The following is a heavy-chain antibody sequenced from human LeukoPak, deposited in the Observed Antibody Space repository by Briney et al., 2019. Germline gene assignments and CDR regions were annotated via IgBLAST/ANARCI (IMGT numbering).Heavy chain of an antibody. CDR3: VRHTTSGWYQVVY. D-gene: IGHD6-19*01. J-gene: IGHJ4*02. Sequence: NASETLSLTCTVSGGSISNYFWSWIRQPPGKGLEWIGFITYSGSTDHNPSLKSRVTISVDASKNQFSLKLTSVTAADTAVYYCVRHTTSGWYQVVYWGQGTLVTVSS. CDR1: GGSISNYF. CDR2: ITYSGST. V-gene: IGHV4-59*01.